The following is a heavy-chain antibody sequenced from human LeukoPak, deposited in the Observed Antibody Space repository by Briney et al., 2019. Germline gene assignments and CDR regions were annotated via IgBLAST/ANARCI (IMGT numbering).Heavy chain of an antibody. CDR3: ARVYCTNGVCFRAQADY. CDR2: INPNSGGT. V-gene: IGHV1-2*02. J-gene: IGHJ4*02. Sequence: ASVKVSCKASGYTFTGYYMHWVRQAPGQGLEWMGWINPNSGGTNYAQKFQGRVTMTRDTSISTAYMELSRLRSDDMAVYYCARVYCTNGVCFRAQADYWGQGTLVTVSS. D-gene: IGHD2-8*01. CDR1: GYTFTGYY.